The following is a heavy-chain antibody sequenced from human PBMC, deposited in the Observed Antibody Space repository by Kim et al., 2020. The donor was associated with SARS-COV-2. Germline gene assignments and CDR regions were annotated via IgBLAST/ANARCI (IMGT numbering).Heavy chain of an antibody. Sequence: SETLSLTCAVYGGSFSGYYWSWIRQPPGKGLEWIGEINHSGSTNYNPSLKSRVTISVDTSKNQFSLKLSSVTAADTAVYYCARGSRGWVRGVICYFDYWGQGTLVTVSS. CDR3: ARGSRGWVRGVICYFDY. CDR2: INHSGST. V-gene: IGHV4-34*01. D-gene: IGHD3-10*01. CDR1: GGSFSGYY. J-gene: IGHJ4*02.